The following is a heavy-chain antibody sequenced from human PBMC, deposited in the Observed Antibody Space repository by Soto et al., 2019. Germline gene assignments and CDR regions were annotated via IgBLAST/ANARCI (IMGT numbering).Heavy chain of an antibody. Sequence: EVQLVESGGGLVKPGGSLRLSCAASGFTFSSYSMNWVRQAPGKGLEWVSSISSSSSYIYYADSVKGRFTISRDNAKNSLYLQMNSLRAEDTAEYYCARALAYGDLSDYWGQGTLVTVSS. CDR2: ISSSSSYI. D-gene: IGHD4-17*01. V-gene: IGHV3-21*01. J-gene: IGHJ4*02. CDR1: GFTFSSYS. CDR3: ARALAYGDLSDY.